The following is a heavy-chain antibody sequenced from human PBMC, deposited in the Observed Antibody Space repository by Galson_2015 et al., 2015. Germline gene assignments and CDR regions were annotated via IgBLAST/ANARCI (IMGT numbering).Heavy chain of an antibody. V-gene: IGHV2-70*18. CDR3: ARTMAAAADGGAFDT. CDR2: HDWHGYT. CDR1: GFSLSTTALR. D-gene: IGHD6-13*01. Sequence: PALVKPTQTLTLPCTFSGFSLSTTALRVGWVRQHPGRAMEWLASHDWHGYTHYTASLRTRLTISKDTSRNQVVLTMTNMAPVDTATYYCARTMAAAADGGAFDTWGQGTMVTVSS. J-gene: IGHJ3*02.